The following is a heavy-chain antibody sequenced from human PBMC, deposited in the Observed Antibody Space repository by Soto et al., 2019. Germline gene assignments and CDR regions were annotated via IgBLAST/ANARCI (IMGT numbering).Heavy chain of an antibody. CDR1: GFAFSTYA. Sequence: EVQLLESGGALEHPGGSLRLSCAASGFAFSTYAMTWVHQAPGKGLEWVSVISGSGGSSYYAASVKGRFTISRDNSKNTLYLQMNGLRAEDTALYYCAKVTKRAAAGRYEYYKYGMDVWGQGTSVTVSS. D-gene: IGHD6-13*01. CDR3: AKVTKRAAAGRYEYYKYGMDV. V-gene: IGHV3-23*01. J-gene: IGHJ6*02. CDR2: ISGSGGSS.